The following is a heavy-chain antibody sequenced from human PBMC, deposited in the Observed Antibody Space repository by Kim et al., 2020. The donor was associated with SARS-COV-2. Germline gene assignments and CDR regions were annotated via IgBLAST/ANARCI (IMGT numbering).Heavy chain of an antibody. CDR1: GFTFSSYG. D-gene: IGHD6-19*01. CDR3: AKKSSGWYTANYYYGMDV. V-gene: IGHV3-30*18. J-gene: IGHJ6*02. Sequence: GGSLRLSCAVSGFTFSSYGMHWVRQAPGKGLEWVAVISYDGSNNYYADSVKGRFTISRDNSKNTLYLQMNSLRAEDTAVYYCAKKSSGWYTANYYYGMDVWGQGTTVTVSS. CDR2: ISYDGSNN.